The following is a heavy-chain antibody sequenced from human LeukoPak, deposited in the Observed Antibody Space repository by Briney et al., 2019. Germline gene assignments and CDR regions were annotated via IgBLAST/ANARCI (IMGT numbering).Heavy chain of an antibody. CDR1: GGSISSSSYY. D-gene: IGHD5-24*01. Sequence: ETLSLTCTVSGGSISSSSYYWGWIRQPPGKGLEWVSVIYSGGSTYYADSVKGRFTISRDNAKNSLYLQMNSLRAEDTAVYYCARRPMGYYYMDVWGKGTTVTVSS. CDR2: IYSGGST. V-gene: IGHV3-66*04. CDR3: ARRPMGYYYMDV. J-gene: IGHJ6*03.